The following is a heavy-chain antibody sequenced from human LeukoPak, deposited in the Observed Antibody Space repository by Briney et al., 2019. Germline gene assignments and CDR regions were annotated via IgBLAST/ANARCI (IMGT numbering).Heavy chain of an antibody. CDR3: ARHIGLTTRYLDF. CDR2: IYPDDSDT. J-gene: IGHJ4*02. D-gene: IGHD4/OR15-4a*01. CDR1: GYKFTSYW. Sequence: GESLKISCKGSGYKFTSYWIAWVRQMPGKGLEWMGMIYPDDSDTRYSPPFQGHVTISADKSITTAYLQWSSLKASDTAMYYCARHIGLTTRYLDFWGQGTLVTVSS. V-gene: IGHV5-51*01.